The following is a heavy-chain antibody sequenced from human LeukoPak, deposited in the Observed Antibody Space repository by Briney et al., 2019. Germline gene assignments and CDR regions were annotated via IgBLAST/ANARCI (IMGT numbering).Heavy chain of an antibody. CDR1: GGSFSGYY. V-gene: IGHV4-34*01. Sequence: SETLSLTCAVYGGSFSGYYWSWIRQPPGKGLEWIGEINHSGSTNYNPSLKSRVTLSLDTSKNQFSLNLTSVTAADTAVYYCASYDSSGYYRFWGQGTLVTVSS. CDR2: INHSGST. J-gene: IGHJ4*02. CDR3: ASYDSSGYYRF. D-gene: IGHD3-22*01.